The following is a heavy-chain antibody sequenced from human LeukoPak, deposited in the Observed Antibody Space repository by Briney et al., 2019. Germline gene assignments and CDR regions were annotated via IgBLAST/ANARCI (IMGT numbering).Heavy chain of an antibody. Sequence: SSETLSFTGTVSGGSISSGGYYWSWIRQHPGKGLEWIGCIYYSGSTYYNPSLKSRVTISVDTSKTQFSLKLSSVTAADTAVYYCARVITMIVVLPTKAFDIWGQATMLTVS. D-gene: IGHD3-22*01. V-gene: IGHV4-31*03. CDR1: GGSISSGGYY. J-gene: IGHJ3*02. CDR3: ARVITMIVVLPTKAFDI. CDR2: IYYSGST.